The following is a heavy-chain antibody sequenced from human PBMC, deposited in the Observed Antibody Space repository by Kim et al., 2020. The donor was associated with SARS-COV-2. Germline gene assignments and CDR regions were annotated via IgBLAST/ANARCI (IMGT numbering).Heavy chain of an antibody. D-gene: IGHD5-12*01. V-gene: IGHV3-9*01. Sequence: GGSLRLSCAASGFTFSDYAMHWVRQAPGKGLEWVSCISWNSGSICYADSVKGRFTISRDNAKNSLYLQMNSLRAEDTALYYCAKDIGDGYNKHYFVYWGRGTLCTVSS. CDR2: ISWNSGSI. CDR1: GFTFSDYA. CDR3: AKDIGDGYNKHYFVY. J-gene: IGHJ4*02.